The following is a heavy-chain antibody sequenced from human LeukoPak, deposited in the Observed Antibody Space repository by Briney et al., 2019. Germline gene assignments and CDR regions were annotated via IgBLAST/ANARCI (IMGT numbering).Heavy chain of an antibody. CDR3: ARVRVGAYDFEY. V-gene: IGHV3-74*01. CDR1: GFTLGSYW. CDR2: INPDGGTT. D-gene: IGHD3-10*01. J-gene: IGHJ4*02. Sequence: GGSLRLSCAASGFTLGSYWMHWVRQVPGKGLVWVSRINPDGGTTTYADSVKGRFTISRDNAKNTLYLQMNSLRAEDTAVYYCARVRVGAYDFEYWGQGTLVTVSS.